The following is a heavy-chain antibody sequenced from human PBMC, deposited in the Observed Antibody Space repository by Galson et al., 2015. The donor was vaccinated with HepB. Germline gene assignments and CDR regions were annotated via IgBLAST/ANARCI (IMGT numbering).Heavy chain of an antibody. CDR3: AREDDCSGGSCYPKPPKY. J-gene: IGHJ4*02. V-gene: IGHV1-69*13. D-gene: IGHD2-15*01. CDR2: IIPIFGTA. Sequence: SVKVSCKASGGTFSSYAISWVRQAPGQGLEWMGGIIPIFGTANYAQKFQGRVTITADESTSTAYMELSSLRSEDTAVYYCAREDDCSGGSCYPKPPKYWGQGTLVTVSS. CDR1: GGTFSSYA.